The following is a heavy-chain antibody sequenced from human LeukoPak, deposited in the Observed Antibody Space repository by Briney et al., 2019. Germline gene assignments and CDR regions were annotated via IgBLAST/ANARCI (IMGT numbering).Heavy chain of an antibody. CDR2: ISSSSSYI. CDR1: GFTFSSYS. D-gene: IGHD6-13*01. Sequence: GGSLRLSCAASGFTFSSYSMNWVRQAPGKGLEWVSSISSSSSYIYYADSVKGRFTISRDNAKNSLYLQMNSLRAEDTAVYYCARDGQIAAAGPGHFDYWGQGTLVTVSS. CDR3: ARDGQIAAAGPGHFDY. J-gene: IGHJ4*02. V-gene: IGHV3-21*01.